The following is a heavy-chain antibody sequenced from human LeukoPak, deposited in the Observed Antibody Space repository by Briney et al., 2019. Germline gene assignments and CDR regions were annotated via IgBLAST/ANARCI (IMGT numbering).Heavy chain of an antibody. CDR1: GYTLTELS. D-gene: IGHD4-23*01. J-gene: IGHJ4*02. CDR2: FDPEDGET. Sequence: GASVRVSCKVSGYTLTELSMHWVRQAPGKGLEWMGGFDPEDGETIYAQKFQGRVTMTEDTSTDTAYMELSSLRSEDTAVYYCAKKGYSGDSGGAYFDSWGQGTLVTVSS. V-gene: IGHV1-24*01. CDR3: AKKGYSGDSGGAYFDS.